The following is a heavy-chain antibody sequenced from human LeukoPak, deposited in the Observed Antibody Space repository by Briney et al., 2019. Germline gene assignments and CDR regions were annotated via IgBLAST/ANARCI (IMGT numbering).Heavy chain of an antibody. V-gene: IGHV3-21*01. CDR1: GFTFSSYS. CDR2: ISSSSSYI. Sequence: GGSLRLSCAASGFTFSSYSMNWVRQAPGKGLEWVSSISSSSSYIYYADSVKGRFTISRDNAKNSLYLQMNSLRAEDTAVYYCARDQWELGIDYWGQGTLVTVSS. CDR3: ARDQWELGIDY. J-gene: IGHJ4*02. D-gene: IGHD1-26*01.